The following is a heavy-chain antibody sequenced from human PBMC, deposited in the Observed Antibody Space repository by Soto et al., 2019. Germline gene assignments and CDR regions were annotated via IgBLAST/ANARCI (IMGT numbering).Heavy chain of an antibody. J-gene: IGHJ6*02. CDR1: CCSISRYY. CDR3: ARGRNYYYYGMDV. CDR2: IYYSGST. Sequence: ETRSLTCTFSCCSISRYYWSWIRQPPGKGLEWIGYIYYSGSTNYNPSLKSRVTISVDTYKNQFSLKLSSVTAADTAVYYCARGRNYYYYGMDVWGQGTTVTVSS. V-gene: IGHV4-59*01.